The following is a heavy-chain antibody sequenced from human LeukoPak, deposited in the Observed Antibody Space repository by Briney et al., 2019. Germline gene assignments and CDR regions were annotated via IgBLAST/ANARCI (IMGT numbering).Heavy chain of an antibody. Sequence: SETLSLTCAVYGGSFSGYYWNWIRQPPGKGLEWIGEINHSGSTNYNPSLKSRVTISVDTSKNQFSLKLSSVTAADTAVYYCARDYGSGTVALWGQGTLVTVSP. CDR2: INHSGST. V-gene: IGHV4-34*01. J-gene: IGHJ4*02. D-gene: IGHD3-10*01. CDR3: ARDYGSGTVAL. CDR1: GGSFSGYY.